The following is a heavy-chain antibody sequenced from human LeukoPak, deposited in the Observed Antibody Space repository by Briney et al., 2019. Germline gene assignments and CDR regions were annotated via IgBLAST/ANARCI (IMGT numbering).Heavy chain of an antibody. D-gene: IGHD2-21*01. V-gene: IGHV4-59*01. CDR3: ARFGYCVGECPDY. Sequence: SETLSLTCTVSGGSIGSYYWSWIRQPPGKGLEWIGYIFYSGSTNYNPSLKSRVTISVDTTKNQFSLKLSSVTAADTAVYSCARFGYCVGECPDYWGQGTLVTVAS. CDR2: IFYSGST. J-gene: IGHJ4*02. CDR1: GGSIGSYY.